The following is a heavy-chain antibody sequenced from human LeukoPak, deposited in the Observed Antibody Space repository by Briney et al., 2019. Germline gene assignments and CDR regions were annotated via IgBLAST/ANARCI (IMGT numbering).Heavy chain of an antibody. CDR1: GFTFSSHA. D-gene: IGHD4-17*01. CDR3: AKDRYGDYAFDY. CDR2: IITSGGST. Sequence: GGSLRLSCAASGFTFSSHAMSWVRQAPGKGLEWVSSIITSGGSTYNADSVRGRFTISRDNSKNTLYLQLNSLRAEDTAVYYCAKDRYGDYAFDYWGQGTLVTVPS. V-gene: IGHV3-23*01. J-gene: IGHJ4*02.